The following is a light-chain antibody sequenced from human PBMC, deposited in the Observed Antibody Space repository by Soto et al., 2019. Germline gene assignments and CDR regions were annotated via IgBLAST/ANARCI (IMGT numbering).Light chain of an antibody. CDR3: QQFGGYPLT. CDR1: QGISSH. Sequence: IQLTQSPSSLSASVGDRVTITCRASQGISSHLAWYQQRPGKAPVLLIYGASNLQSGVPSSFSGSGSGTAFTLTIRSLQPEDFATYYCQQFGGYPLTFGQGTRLEIK. J-gene: IGKJ5*01. CDR2: GAS. V-gene: IGKV1-9*01.